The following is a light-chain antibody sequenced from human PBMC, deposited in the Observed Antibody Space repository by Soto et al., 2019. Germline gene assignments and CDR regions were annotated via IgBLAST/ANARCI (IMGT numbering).Light chain of an antibody. CDR3: GTWDSSLSASYV. CDR1: SSNIGNNY. CDR2: ENN. J-gene: IGLJ1*01. Sequence: QSVLTQPPSVSAAPVQTVTISCSGSSSNIGNNYVSWYQQLPGTAPKLLIYENNKRPSGIPDRFSGSQSGTSDTLGITGLQTGDEADYYCGTWDSSLSASYVFGTGTKVTVL. V-gene: IGLV1-51*02.